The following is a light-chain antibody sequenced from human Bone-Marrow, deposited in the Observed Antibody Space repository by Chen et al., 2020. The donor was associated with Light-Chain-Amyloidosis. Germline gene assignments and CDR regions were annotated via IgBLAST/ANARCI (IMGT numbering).Light chain of an antibody. CDR2: GSS. V-gene: IGKV3-20*01. J-gene: IGKJ4*01. CDR1: QTISSNY. Sequence: EIVLTQSPGTLSLSPGEGANLSCRASQTISSNYLTWYQQKFGKAPRLLIYGSSSRATGIPDRFTGSGSGTDFTLTINRLEPEDFAMYYCRQYGTSPLTFGGGTKVEIK. CDR3: RQYGTSPLT.